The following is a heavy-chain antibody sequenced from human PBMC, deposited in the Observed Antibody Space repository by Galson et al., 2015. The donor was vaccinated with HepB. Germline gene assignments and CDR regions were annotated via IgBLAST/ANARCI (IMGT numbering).Heavy chain of an antibody. Sequence: SVKVSCKASGYTFTSYGISWVRQAPGQGLEWMGWISAYNGNTNYAQKLQGRVTMTTDTSTSTAYMELRSLRSDDTAVYYCAREFYPGHSSVSAFDIWGQGTMVTVSS. D-gene: IGHD6-6*01. CDR2: ISAYNGNT. V-gene: IGHV1-18*01. CDR1: GYTFTSYG. CDR3: AREFYPGHSSVSAFDI. J-gene: IGHJ3*02.